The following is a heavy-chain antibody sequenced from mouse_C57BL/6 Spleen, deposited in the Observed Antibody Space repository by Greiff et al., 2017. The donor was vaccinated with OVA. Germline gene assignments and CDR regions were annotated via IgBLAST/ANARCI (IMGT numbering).Heavy chain of an antibody. CDR1: GFTFSSYG. CDR3: ARGIYYGSSPDY. Sequence: EVKLVESGGDLVKPGGSLKLSCAASGFTFSSYGMSWVRQTPDKRLEWVATISSGGSCTYYPDSVKGRFTISRDNAKNTRYLQMSSLKSEDTAMYYCARGIYYGSSPDYWGQGTTRTVSS. CDR2: ISSGGSCT. V-gene: IGHV5-6*02. J-gene: IGHJ2*01. D-gene: IGHD1-1*01.